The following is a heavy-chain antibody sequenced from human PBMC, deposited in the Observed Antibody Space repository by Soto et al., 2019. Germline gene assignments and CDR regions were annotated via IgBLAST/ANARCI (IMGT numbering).Heavy chain of an antibody. V-gene: IGHV1-3*04. CDR3: ARGDTMVRGVIIDYFDY. D-gene: IGHD3-10*01. CDR2: INTGNGNT. J-gene: IGHJ4*02. Sequence: QVQLVQSGAEVKKPGASVKVSCKASGYTFTSYTLHWVRQAPGQRLEWMGWINTGNGNTKYSQKFQGRVTITRDTSASTAYMERRSLRSEDTAVYYCARGDTMVRGVIIDYFDYWGQGTLVTVSS. CDR1: GYTFTSYT.